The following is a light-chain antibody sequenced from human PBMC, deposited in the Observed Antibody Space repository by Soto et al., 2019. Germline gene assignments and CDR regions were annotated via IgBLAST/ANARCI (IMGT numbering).Light chain of an antibody. J-gene: IGKJ2*01. V-gene: IGKV3-20*01. CDR3: QQYGRSSLMFT. CDR1: QSVTSDF. Sequence: EIVLTQSPGTLSLSPGERPTLSCRASQSVTSDFLAWYQQKPGQAPRLLIYGASTRAAGVPDRFSGSGSGTDFTLTITRLEPEDFAVYYCQQYGRSSLMFTFGQGTKLGV. CDR2: GAS.